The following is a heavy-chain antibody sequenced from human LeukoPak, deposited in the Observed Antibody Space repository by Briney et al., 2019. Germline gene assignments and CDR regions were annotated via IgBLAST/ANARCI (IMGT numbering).Heavy chain of an antibody. D-gene: IGHD1-26*01. CDR2: ISSSISYI. CDR3: ARDKSFPNAFDI. J-gene: IGHJ3*02. CDR1: GFTFSSYS. Sequence: GGSLRLSCAASGFTFSSYSMNWVRQAPGKGLEWVSSISSSISYIYYTDSVKGRFTISRDNAKNSLYLQMNSLRAEDTAVYYCARDKSFPNAFDIWGQGTMVTVSS. V-gene: IGHV3-21*01.